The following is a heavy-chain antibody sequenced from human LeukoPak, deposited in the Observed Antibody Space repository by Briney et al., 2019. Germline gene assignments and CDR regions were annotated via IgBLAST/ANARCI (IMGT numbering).Heavy chain of an antibody. Sequence: GGSLRLSCVGSGFSFTNYAVSWVRQAPGKGLEWVSYISSSSSYTNYADSVKGRFTISRDNAKNSLYLQMNSLRAEDTAVYYCASYHHSRYVYWGQGTLVTVSS. CDR3: ASYHHSRYVY. V-gene: IGHV3-11*06. J-gene: IGHJ4*02. CDR1: GFSFTNYA. CDR2: ISSSSSYT. D-gene: IGHD1-14*01.